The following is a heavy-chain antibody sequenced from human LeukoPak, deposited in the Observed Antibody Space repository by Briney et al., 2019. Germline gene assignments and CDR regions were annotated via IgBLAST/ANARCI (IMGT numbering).Heavy chain of an antibody. CDR2: ISSGSSYI. V-gene: IGHV3-21*01. D-gene: IGHD3-3*01. J-gene: IGHJ4*02. CDR3: AGAEWLSPHSPDY. CDR1: GFTFSSYS. Sequence: PGGSLRLSCAASGFTFSSYSMNWVRQAPGKGLEWVSSISSGSSYIYYADSVKGRFTISRDNAKNSLYLQMNSLRAEDTAVYYCAGAEWLSPHSPDYWGQGTLVTVSS.